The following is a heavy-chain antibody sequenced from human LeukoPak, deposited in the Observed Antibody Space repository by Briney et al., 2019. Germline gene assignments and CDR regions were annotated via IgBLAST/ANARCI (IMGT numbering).Heavy chain of an antibody. CDR2: MSYSGNS. D-gene: IGHD6-19*01. J-gene: IGHJ4*02. Sequence: SQTLSLTCTVSGGSISTYYWSWIRQSPGKGLEWIGYMSYSGNSNYSPSLESRVTVSVDTSKNQFSLKLTSVTAADTAVCYCARNGGGWSFDYWGQGTLVTVSS. CDR1: GGSISTYY. V-gene: IGHV4-59*08. CDR3: ARNGGGWSFDY.